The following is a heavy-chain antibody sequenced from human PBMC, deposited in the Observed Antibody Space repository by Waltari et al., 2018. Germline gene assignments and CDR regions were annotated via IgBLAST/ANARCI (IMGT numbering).Heavy chain of an antibody. J-gene: IGHJ3*02. Sequence: LVESGGGVVQPGRSLRLSCAASGFTFSTDSMHWVRQAPNKGLEWVAVSSYDGSTKNYADSVKGRFSISRDNSQNMLYLQLSSLRPEDTALYYCVRQQWGSDIHDAFDIWGQGTTVTVSS. V-gene: IGHV3-30*04. CDR1: GFTFSTDS. D-gene: IGHD1-26*01. CDR2: SSYDGSTK. CDR3: VRQQWGSDIHDAFDI.